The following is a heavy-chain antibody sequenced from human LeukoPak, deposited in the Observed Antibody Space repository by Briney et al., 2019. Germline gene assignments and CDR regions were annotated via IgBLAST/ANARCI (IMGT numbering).Heavy chain of an antibody. J-gene: IGHJ4*02. D-gene: IGHD5-18*01. Sequence: PGGSLRLSCAASGFTFSSYSINWVRQAPGKGLEWVSSISSSGSYIYYADSVKGRFTISRDNAKNSLNLQMNSLRAEDTAVYYCAGGSEVQVWSSLDYWGQGTLVTVSS. CDR2: ISSSGSYI. V-gene: IGHV3-21*01. CDR3: AGGSEVQVWSSLDY. CDR1: GFTFSSYS.